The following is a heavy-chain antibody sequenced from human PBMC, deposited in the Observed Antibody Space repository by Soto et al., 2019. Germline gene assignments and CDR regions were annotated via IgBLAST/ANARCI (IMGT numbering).Heavy chain of an antibody. D-gene: IGHD3-22*01. Sequence: EVQLVESGGGLVQPGGSLRLSCAASGFTFSSYWMHWVRQAPGKGLVWVSRINSDGSSTSYADSVKGRFTISRDNAKNTPYLQMNSLRAEDTAVYYYARERTSMIVVGTTDYWGQGTLVTVSS. CDR1: GFTFSSYW. J-gene: IGHJ4*02. V-gene: IGHV3-74*01. CDR2: INSDGSST. CDR3: ARERTSMIVVGTTDY.